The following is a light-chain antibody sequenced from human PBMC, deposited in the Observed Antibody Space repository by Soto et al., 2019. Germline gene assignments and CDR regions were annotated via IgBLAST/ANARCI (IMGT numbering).Light chain of an antibody. V-gene: IGLV4-69*01. CDR3: QTWGTGIQV. CDR1: SGHNNYA. J-gene: IGLJ3*02. CDR2: LNSDGSH. Sequence: QPVLTQSPSASASLGASVKLTCTLSSGHNNYAIAWHQQQPEKGPRYLMKLNSDGSHSKGDGNPDRFSGSSSGAERYLTISNLQSEDEADYYCQTWGTGIQVFGGGTKVTVL.